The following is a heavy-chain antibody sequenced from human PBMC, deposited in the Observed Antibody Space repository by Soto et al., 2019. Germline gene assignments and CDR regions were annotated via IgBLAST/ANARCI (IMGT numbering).Heavy chain of an antibody. V-gene: IGHV3-30*18. CDR3: AKGGRQWLVTSDFNY. D-gene: IGHD6-19*01. CDR2: VSHDGRNT. Sequence: VQLVESGGGVVQPGRSLRLSCAASGFTFSDYAMHWVRQAPGKGLEWVAVVSHDGRNTHYADSVQGRFTIPRDSSKNTVCLEMASVTAEATAVYYCAKGGRQWLVTSDFNYWGLGALVTVSS. CDR1: GFTFSDYA. J-gene: IGHJ4*02.